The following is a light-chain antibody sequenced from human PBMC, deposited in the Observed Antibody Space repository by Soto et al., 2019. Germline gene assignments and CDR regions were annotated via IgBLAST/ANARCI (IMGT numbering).Light chain of an antibody. CDR2: DVS. CDR1: SSDVGGYNY. J-gene: IGLJ1*01. Sequence: QSVLTQPASVSGSPGQSITISCTGTSSDVGGYNYVSWYQQHPGKAPKLMIYDVSNRPSGVSNRFSGSKPGNTASLTISGRQAEDEADYYCSSYTSSSLYVFGTGTRSPS. V-gene: IGLV2-14*01. CDR3: SSYTSSSLYV.